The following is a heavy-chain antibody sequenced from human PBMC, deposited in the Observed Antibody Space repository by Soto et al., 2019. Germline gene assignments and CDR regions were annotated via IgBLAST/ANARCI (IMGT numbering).Heavy chain of an antibody. CDR3: ARDRPIVATPELFDY. D-gene: IGHD5-12*01. V-gene: IGHV3-21*01. Sequence: GESLKISCAASGFTFSSYSMNWVRQAPGKGLEWVSSISSSSSYIYYADSVKGRFTISRDNAKNSLYLQMNSLRAEDTAVYYCARDRPIVATPELFDYWGQGTLVTVSS. CDR1: GFTFSSYS. CDR2: ISSSSSYI. J-gene: IGHJ4*02.